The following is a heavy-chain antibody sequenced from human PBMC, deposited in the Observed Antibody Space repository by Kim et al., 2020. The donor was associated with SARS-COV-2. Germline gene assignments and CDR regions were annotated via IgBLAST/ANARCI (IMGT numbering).Heavy chain of an antibody. V-gene: IGHV4-34*01. D-gene: IGHD6-19*01. J-gene: IGHJ4*02. CDR1: GGSFSGYY. Sequence: SETLSLTCAVYGGSFSGYYWSWIRQPPGKGLEWIGEINHSGSTNYNPSLKSRVTISVDTSKNQFSLKLSSVTAADTAVYYCARGRRQWLVCFFDYWGQGTLVTVSS. CDR3: ARGRRQWLVCFFDY. CDR2: INHSGST.